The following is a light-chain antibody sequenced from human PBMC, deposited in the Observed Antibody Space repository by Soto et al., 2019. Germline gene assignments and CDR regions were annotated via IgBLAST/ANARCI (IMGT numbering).Light chain of an antibody. V-gene: IGKV3-11*01. CDR2: DAS. CDR3: QQSSSWPPIFT. CDR1: QSVSSY. Sequence: DIVWTQSPADMRLSPGESATLSCRASQSVSSYLAWYQQKPGQAPRILIYDASNRATGIPARFSGSGSATDFTLTISRLEPEEFAVYYCQQSSSWPPIFTVGPRT. J-gene: IGKJ3*01.